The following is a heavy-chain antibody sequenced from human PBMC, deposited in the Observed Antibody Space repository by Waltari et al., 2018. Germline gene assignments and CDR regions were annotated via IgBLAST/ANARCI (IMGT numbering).Heavy chain of an antibody. CDR1: GFTFDDYS. Sequence: EVQLVESGGGLVHPGRSLRLSCAASGFTFDDYSMPWVRPAPGKGLEWVAGINWNSDSIGYGDSVKGRFTISRDNARNYLYLQMKSLTTEDTAVYYCLKKNDEVYDRNGLVYDAFDVWGQGTMVTVST. CDR2: INWNSDSI. CDR3: LKKNDEVYDRNGLVYDAFDV. V-gene: IGHV3-9*01. D-gene: IGHD3-22*01. J-gene: IGHJ3*01.